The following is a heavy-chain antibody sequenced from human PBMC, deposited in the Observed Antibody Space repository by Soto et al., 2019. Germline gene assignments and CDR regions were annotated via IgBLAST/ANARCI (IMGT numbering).Heavy chain of an antibody. J-gene: IGHJ4*02. Sequence: EVQLVESGGGLVKPGGSLRLSCAASGFTFSNAWMNWVRQAPGKGLEWVGRIKSKTDGGTTDYAAPVKGRLTISRDDSKNTMYLQMNSLKTEDTAVYYCTTGSLYYYDSSGYAQFDYWGQGTLVTVSS. CDR3: TTGSLYYYDSSGYAQFDY. V-gene: IGHV3-15*07. D-gene: IGHD3-22*01. CDR1: GFTFSNAW. CDR2: IKSKTDGGTT.